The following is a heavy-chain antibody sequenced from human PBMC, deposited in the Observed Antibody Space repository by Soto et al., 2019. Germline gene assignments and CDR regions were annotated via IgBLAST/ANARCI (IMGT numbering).Heavy chain of an antibody. J-gene: IGHJ4*02. Sequence: QVQLQESGPGLVKPSETLSLTCTVSGASISAYAWSWIRQPAGKGLEWIGRLYSSGNTNYNPSFKSRLTMSADTSKNQFSLKLSSVTAADTAVYYCARGPYSSCWYVVDYWGQGTLVTVSS. CDR2: LYSSGNT. CDR3: ARGPYSSCWYVVDY. CDR1: GASISAYA. V-gene: IGHV4-4*07. D-gene: IGHD6-19*01.